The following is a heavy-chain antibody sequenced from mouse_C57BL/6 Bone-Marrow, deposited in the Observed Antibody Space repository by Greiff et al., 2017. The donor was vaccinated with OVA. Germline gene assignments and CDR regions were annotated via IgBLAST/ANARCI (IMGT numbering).Heavy chain of an antibody. V-gene: IGHV1-15*01. CDR1: GYTFTDYE. J-gene: IGHJ1*03. D-gene: IGHD3-2*02. CDR2: IDPETGGT. Sequence: VQLKESGAELVRPGASVTLSCKASGYTFTDYEMHWVKQTPVHGLEWIGAIDPETGGTAYNQKFKGKAILTADKSSSTAYMERRSLTSEDSAVYYCTIFAQANWYFGVWGTGTTVTVSS. CDR3: TIFAQANWYFGV.